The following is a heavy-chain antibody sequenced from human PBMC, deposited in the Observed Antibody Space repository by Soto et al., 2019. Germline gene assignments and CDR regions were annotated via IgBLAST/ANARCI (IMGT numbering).Heavy chain of an antibody. Sequence: VQLMQSGAEVKQPGSSVKVSCKASGGTFSSHSINWVRQAPGQGLEWMGGIITLFGTANYAQNFQGRVTITADQSTSTGYMELNSLRSDDTAVYYCAREVGYGDFSAALLDWGQGTLVTVSS. CDR3: AREVGYGDFSAALLD. CDR1: GGTFSSHS. V-gene: IGHV1-69*01. CDR2: IITLFGTA. D-gene: IGHD4-17*01. J-gene: IGHJ4*02.